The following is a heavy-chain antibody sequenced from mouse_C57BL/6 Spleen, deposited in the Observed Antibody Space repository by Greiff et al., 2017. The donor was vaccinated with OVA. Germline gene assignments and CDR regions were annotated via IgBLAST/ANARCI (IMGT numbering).Heavy chain of an antibody. Sequence: QVQLQQSGAELVRPGTSVKVSCKASGYAFTNYLIEWVKQRPVQGLEWIGVINPGSGGTNYNEKFKGKATLTADKSSSTACMQRSSLTSEDSAVYCCAGRDDYSWFAYWGQGTLVTVSA. J-gene: IGHJ3*01. CDR3: AGRDDYSWFAY. CDR2: INPGSGGT. V-gene: IGHV1-54*01. D-gene: IGHD2-4*01. CDR1: GYAFTNYL.